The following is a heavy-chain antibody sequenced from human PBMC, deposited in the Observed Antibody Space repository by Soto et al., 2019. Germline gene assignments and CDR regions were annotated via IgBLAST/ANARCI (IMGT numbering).Heavy chain of an antibody. Sequence: EVQLVESGGGLVKPGGSLRLSCAASGFTFSNAWMSWVRQAPGKGLEWVGRIKSKTDGGTTDYAAPVKGRFTISRDDSKNTLYLQMNSLKTEDTAVYYCTPYSSSSVGYYYYYYGMDVWGQGTTVTVSS. D-gene: IGHD6-6*01. J-gene: IGHJ6*02. CDR3: TPYSSSSVGYYYYYYGMDV. CDR2: IKSKTDGGTT. V-gene: IGHV3-15*01. CDR1: GFTFSNAW.